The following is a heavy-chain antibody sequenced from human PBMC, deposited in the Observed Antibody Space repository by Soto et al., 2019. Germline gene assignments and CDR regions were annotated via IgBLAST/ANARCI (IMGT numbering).Heavy chain of an antibody. CDR1: GGSISSSNW. CDR3: ARAAMGGSSWPFDY. CDR2: IYHSGST. D-gene: IGHD6-13*01. Sequence: QVQLQESGPGLVKPSGTLSLTCAVSGGSISSSNWWSWVRQPPGKGLEWIGEIYHSGSTNYNPSLRRRVTISVDTSKNPFSLKRSSVTAADTTVYYCARAAMGGSSWPFDYWGQGTLVTVSS. V-gene: IGHV4-4*02. J-gene: IGHJ4*02.